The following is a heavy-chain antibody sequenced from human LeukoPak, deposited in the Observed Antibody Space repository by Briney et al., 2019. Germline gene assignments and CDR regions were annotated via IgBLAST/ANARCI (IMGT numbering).Heavy chain of an antibody. J-gene: IGHJ4*02. D-gene: IGHD5-18*01. CDR2: INPNSGGT. Sequence: ASVKVSCKASGGTFSSYAISWVRQAPGQGLEWMGRINPNSGGTNYAQKFQGRVTMTRDTSISTAYMELSRLRSDDTAVYYCARERAFRGYSYWGQGTLVTVSS. CDR3: ARERAFRGYSY. CDR1: GGTFSSYA. V-gene: IGHV1-2*06.